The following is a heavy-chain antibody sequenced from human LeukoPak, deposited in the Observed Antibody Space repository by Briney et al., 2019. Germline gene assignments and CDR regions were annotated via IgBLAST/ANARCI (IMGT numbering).Heavy chain of an antibody. CDR1: GFTFSSYA. Sequence: GGSLRLSCAASGFTFSSYAMSWVRQAPGKGLEWVSAISGSGGSTYYADSVKGRFTISRDNSKHTLYLKMNSLRVEDTAVYYCAKRAITMVRGVRYYYGMDVWGQGTTVTVSS. D-gene: IGHD3-10*01. CDR3: AKRAITMVRGVRYYYGMDV. CDR2: ISGSGGST. V-gene: IGHV3-23*01. J-gene: IGHJ6*02.